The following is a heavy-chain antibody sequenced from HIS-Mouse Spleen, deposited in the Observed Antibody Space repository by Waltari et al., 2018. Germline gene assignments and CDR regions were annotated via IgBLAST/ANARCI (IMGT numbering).Heavy chain of an antibody. CDR3: AKDRNYFDY. CDR2: ISYDGSNK. Sequence: SCAASGFTFSSYGMHWVRQAPGKGLEWVAVISYDGSNKYYADSVKGRFTISRDNSKNTLYLQMNSLRAEDTAVYYCAKDRNYFDYWGQGTLVTVSS. CDR1: GFTFSSYG. V-gene: IGHV3-30*18. J-gene: IGHJ4*02.